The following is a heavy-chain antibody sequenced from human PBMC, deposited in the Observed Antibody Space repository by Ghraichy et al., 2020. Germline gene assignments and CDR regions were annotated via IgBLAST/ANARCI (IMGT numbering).Heavy chain of an antibody. Sequence: GGSLRLSCAASGFTFSSHAMSWVRQAPGKGLEWVSAIRGSGSSTYYTDSVKGRFTISRDNSKNTLYLQMNSLRAEDTAVYYCAKDRDYSDSSGYYFNAFDIWGQGTMVTVSS. J-gene: IGHJ3*02. CDR1: GFTFSSHA. CDR3: AKDRDYSDSSGYYFNAFDI. D-gene: IGHD3-22*01. V-gene: IGHV3-23*01. CDR2: IRGSGSST.